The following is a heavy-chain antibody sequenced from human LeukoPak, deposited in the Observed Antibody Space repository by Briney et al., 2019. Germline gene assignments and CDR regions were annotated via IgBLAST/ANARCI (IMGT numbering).Heavy chain of an antibody. D-gene: IGHD2-2*01. CDR3: ARHQPSMRGHGFDI. J-gene: IGHJ3*02. V-gene: IGHV3-23*01. Sequence: GGSLRLSCAASGFTFSSCGMSWVRQAPGKGLEWVSGITNSGGRTNYADSVKGRFTISRDNSKNTLYLQMNSLRAEDTAVYYCARHQPSMRGHGFDIWGQGTTVTVSS. CDR1: GFTFSSCG. CDR2: ITNSGGRT.